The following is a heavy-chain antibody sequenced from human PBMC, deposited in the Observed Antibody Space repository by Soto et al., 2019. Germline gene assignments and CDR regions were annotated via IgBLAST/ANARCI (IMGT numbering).Heavy chain of an antibody. CDR2: VFTTGTT. Sequence: PSETLSLTCSVTGGSINNYYWSWVRQSAGKGLEWIGRVFTTGTTDYNPSLKGRVTISVDTSKNQFSLSLRSVTAADTAIYYCARDFNSIFDDFADRRWNFDPWGQGTLVTVSS. D-gene: IGHD3-3*02. CDR1: GGSINNYY. CDR3: ARDFNSIFDDFADRRWNFDP. J-gene: IGHJ5*02. V-gene: IGHV4-4*07.